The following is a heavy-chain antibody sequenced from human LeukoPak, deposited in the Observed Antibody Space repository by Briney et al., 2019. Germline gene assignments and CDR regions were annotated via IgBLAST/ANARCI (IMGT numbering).Heavy chain of an antibody. V-gene: IGHV4-4*07. D-gene: IGHD3-10*01. Sequence: PSETLSLTGTVLGGSISSYYGGWIRQPAGKGLGWVGHIYTSGSTNYNPSLKSRVTMSVDTSKNQFSLKLSSVTAADTAVYYCARDRTFGEFNFDYWGQGTLVTVSS. J-gene: IGHJ4*02. CDR1: GGSISSYY. CDR3: ARDRTFGEFNFDY. CDR2: IYTSGST.